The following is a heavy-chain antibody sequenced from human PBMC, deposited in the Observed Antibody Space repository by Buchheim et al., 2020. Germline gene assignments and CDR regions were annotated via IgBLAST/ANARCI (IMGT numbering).Heavy chain of an antibody. V-gene: IGHV4-59*01. Sequence: QVQLQESGPGLVKPSETLSLTCTVSGGSISSYYWSWIRQPPGKGLEWIGYIYYSGSTNYNPSLKSRVTISVDTSKNQFSLKLSSVTAADTAVYYCAKNYGDYEDYFDYWGQGTL. CDR1: GGSISSYY. CDR3: AKNYGDYEDYFDY. D-gene: IGHD4-17*01. J-gene: IGHJ4*02. CDR2: IYYSGST.